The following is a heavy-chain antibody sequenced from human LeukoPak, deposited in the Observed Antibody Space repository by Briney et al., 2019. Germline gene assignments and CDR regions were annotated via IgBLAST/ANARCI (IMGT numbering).Heavy chain of an antibody. CDR1: GFTFSSYW. V-gene: IGHV3-7*01. Sequence: GGSLRLSCAASGFTFSSYWMSWVRQAPGKGLEWVANIKQDGSEKYYVDSVKGRFTISRDNAKNSLYLQMNSLRAEDTAVYYCARGGEGYNGPGFNWGQGTLVTVSS. J-gene: IGHJ4*02. CDR2: IKQDGSEK. CDR3: ARGGEGYNGPGFN. D-gene: IGHD5-12*01.